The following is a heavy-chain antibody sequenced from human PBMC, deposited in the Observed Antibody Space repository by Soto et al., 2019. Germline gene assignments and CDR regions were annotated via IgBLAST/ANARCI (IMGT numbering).Heavy chain of an antibody. J-gene: IGHJ4*02. V-gene: IGHV3-30*03. D-gene: IGHD3-16*01. Sequence: QVQLVESGGGVVQPGRSLRLSCAASGFTFSSYGMHWVRQAPGKGLEWVAVISYDGSNKYYADSVKCRFTISRDNSKNTLYLQMNSLRAEDTAVYYCASYYDYVWGSYSNDYWGQGTLVTVSS. CDR2: ISYDGSNK. CDR1: GFTFSSYG. CDR3: ASYYDYVWGSYSNDY.